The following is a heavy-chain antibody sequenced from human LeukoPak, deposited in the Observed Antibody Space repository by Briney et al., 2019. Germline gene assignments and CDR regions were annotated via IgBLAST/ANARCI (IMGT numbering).Heavy chain of an antibody. Sequence: PGGSLRLSCAASGFTFSSYSMNWVRQAPGKGLEWGSSISSSSSYIYYADSVKGRFTISRDNAKNSLYLQMNSLRAEDTAVYYCARDEGVRIWLVVPAAMDYWGQGTLVTVSS. CDR3: ARDEGVRIWLVVPAAMDY. J-gene: IGHJ4*02. D-gene: IGHD2-2*01. CDR2: ISSSSSYI. V-gene: IGHV3-21*01. CDR1: GFTFSSYS.